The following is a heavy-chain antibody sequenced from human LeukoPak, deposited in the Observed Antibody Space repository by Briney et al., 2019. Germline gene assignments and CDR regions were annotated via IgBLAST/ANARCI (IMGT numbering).Heavy chain of an antibody. CDR2: ISGSGGST. CDR3: AKDRYYDSSGYYSR. D-gene: IGHD3-22*01. Sequence: GGSLRLSCAASGFTFSSYAMSWVRQAPGKELEWVSAISGSGGSTYYANSVKGRFTISGDNSKNTLYLQMNSLRAEDTAVYYCAKDRYYDSSGYYSRWGQGTLVTVSS. V-gene: IGHV3-23*01. J-gene: IGHJ4*02. CDR1: GFTFSSYA.